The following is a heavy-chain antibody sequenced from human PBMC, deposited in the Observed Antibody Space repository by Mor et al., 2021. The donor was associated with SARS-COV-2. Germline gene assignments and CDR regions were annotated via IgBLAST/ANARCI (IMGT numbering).Heavy chain of an antibody. J-gene: IGHJ3*02. D-gene: IGHD2-21*01. V-gene: IGHV4-59*08. CDR3: ARHAIYTDAFDI. Sequence: YNPSLKSRVTISVDTSKNQFSLKLSSVTAADTAVYYCARHAIYTDAFDIWGQGTMVTVSS.